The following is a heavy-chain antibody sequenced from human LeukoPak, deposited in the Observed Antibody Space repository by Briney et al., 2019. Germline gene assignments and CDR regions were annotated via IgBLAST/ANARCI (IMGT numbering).Heavy chain of an antibody. V-gene: IGHV4-39*01. CDR2: IYYSGST. J-gene: IGHJ4*02. CDR3: ARQLGYCSSTSCYADKVDY. D-gene: IGHD2-2*01. CDR1: GGSISSSSYY. Sequence: PSETLSLTCTVSGGSISSSSYYWGWIRQPPGKGLEWIGGIYYSGSTYYNPSLKSRVTISVDTSKNQFSLKLSSVTAADTAVYYCARQLGYCSSTSCYADKVDYWGQGTLVTVSS.